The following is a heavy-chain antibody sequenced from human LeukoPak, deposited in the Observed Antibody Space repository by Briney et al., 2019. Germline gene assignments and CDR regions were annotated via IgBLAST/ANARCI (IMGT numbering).Heavy chain of an antibody. J-gene: IGHJ4*02. V-gene: IGHV3-30*03. CDR1: GFTFSSYG. D-gene: IGHD3-22*01. CDR2: ISYDGSNK. CDR3: ARGHYYDSSGQGFDY. Sequence: GGSLRLSCAASGFTFSSYGMHWVRQAPGKGLEWVAVISYDGSNKYYADSVKGRFTISRDNSKNTLYLQMNSLRAEDTAVYYCARGHYYDSSGQGFDYWGQGTLVTVSS.